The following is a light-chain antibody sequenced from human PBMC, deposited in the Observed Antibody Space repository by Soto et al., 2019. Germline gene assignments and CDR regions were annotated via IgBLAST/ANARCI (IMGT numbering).Light chain of an antibody. Sequence: EIVLTQSPGTLSLSPGERATLSCRASQSVSSSYLAWYQQKPRQAPRLLIYGASSRATGIPDRFSGSGSGTAFTLTISRLEPEDFAVYYCQHYGSLVLTFGGGTKVEIK. J-gene: IGKJ4*01. CDR2: GAS. CDR1: QSVSSSY. V-gene: IGKV3-20*01. CDR3: QHYGSLVLT.